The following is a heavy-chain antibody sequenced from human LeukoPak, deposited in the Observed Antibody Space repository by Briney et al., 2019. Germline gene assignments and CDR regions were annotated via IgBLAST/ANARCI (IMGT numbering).Heavy chain of an antibody. CDR1: GFTFDDYA. V-gene: IGHV3-43*02. D-gene: IGHD6-13*01. Sequence: GGFLRLSCAASGFTFDDYAMHWVRQAPGKGLEWVSLISGDGGSTYYADSVKGRFTISRDNSKNSLYLQMNSLRTEDTALYYCAKDIAAAARRFIDAFDIWGQGTMVTVSS. CDR3: AKDIAAAARRFIDAFDI. CDR2: ISGDGGST. J-gene: IGHJ3*02.